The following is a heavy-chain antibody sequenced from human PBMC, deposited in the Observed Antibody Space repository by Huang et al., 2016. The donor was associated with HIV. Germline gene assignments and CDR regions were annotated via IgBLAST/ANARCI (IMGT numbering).Heavy chain of an antibody. D-gene: IGHD3-22*01. CDR2: IYYSGST. Sequence: QVQLQESGPGLVKPSETLSLPCTVSGGSISSHYWSWIRQPPGKGLEWIGSIYYSGSTNYNPSLKSRVTISVDTSKNQFSLKLSSVTAADTAVYYCAREPIVVDPFDYWGQGTLVTVSS. V-gene: IGHV4-59*11. CDR1: GGSISSHY. CDR3: AREPIVVDPFDY. J-gene: IGHJ4*02.